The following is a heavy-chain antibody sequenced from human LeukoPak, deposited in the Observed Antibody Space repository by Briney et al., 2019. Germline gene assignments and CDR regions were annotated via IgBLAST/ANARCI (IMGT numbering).Heavy chain of an antibody. CDR2: INHSGST. CDR3: ARVRRSWIVSGWYEYYFDY. Sequence: LSETLSLTCTVSGGSISSSSYYWGWIRQPPGKGLEWIGEINHSGSTNYNPSLKSRVTISVDTSKNQFSLKLSSVTAADTAVYYCARVRRSWIVSGWYEYYFDYWGQGTLVTVSS. J-gene: IGHJ4*02. D-gene: IGHD6-19*01. CDR1: GGSISSSSYY. V-gene: IGHV4-39*07.